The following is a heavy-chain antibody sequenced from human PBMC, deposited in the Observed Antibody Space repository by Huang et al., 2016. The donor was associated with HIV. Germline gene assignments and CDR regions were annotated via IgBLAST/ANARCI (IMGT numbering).Heavy chain of an antibody. V-gene: IGHV3-74*01. CDR1: GFSISSYW. CDR2: INSDGSST. CDR3: ARDPRIQSWLNFFDY. Sequence: EVQLVESGGGLVQPGGSPRLSCAASGFSISSYWMHWVRQAPGKGVVWVSRINSDGSSTSYADSVKGRFTISRDNAKNTLYLQMNSLRAEDTAVYYCARDPRIQSWLNFFDYWGQGTLVSVSS. J-gene: IGHJ4*02. D-gene: IGHD3-22*01.